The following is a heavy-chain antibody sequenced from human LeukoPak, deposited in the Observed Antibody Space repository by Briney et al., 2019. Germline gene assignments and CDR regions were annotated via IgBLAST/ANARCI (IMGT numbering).Heavy chain of an antibody. CDR3: ARDVSGWCFRPYYYGMDV. CDR2: IKQDGSEK. CDR1: GFTFSSYW. Sequence: GGSLRLSCAASGFTFSSYWMSWVRQAPGKGLEWVANIKQDGSEKYYVDSVKGRFTISRDNAKNSLYLQMNSLRAEDTAVYYCARDVSGWCFRPYYYGMDVWGQGTTVTVSS. J-gene: IGHJ6*02. V-gene: IGHV3-7*01. D-gene: IGHD6-19*01.